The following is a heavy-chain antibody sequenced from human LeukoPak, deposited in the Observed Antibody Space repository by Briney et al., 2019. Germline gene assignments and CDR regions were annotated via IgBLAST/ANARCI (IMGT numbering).Heavy chain of an antibody. CDR1: GFTFDDYA. V-gene: IGHV3-9*01. CDR3: AKGQLGWLAKCWFDP. CDR2: ISWNSGSK. D-gene: IGHD6-19*01. J-gene: IGHJ5*02. Sequence: GGSLRLSCAASGFTFDDYAMLWVRQAPGKWLEWVSSISWNSGSKVYADSVKGRFTISRDNAKNSLYLQMNSLRAEDTAVYYCAKGQLGWLAKCWFDPWGQGTLVTVSS.